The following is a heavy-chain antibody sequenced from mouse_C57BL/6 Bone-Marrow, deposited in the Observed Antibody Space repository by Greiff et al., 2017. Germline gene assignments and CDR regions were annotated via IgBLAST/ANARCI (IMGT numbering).Heavy chain of an antibody. J-gene: IGHJ1*03. CDR2: IRSKSSNYAT. V-gene: IGHV10-3*01. D-gene: IGHD2-4*01. Sequence: EVHLVESGGGLVQPKGSLKLSCAASGFTFNTYAMHWVRQAPGKGLEWVARIRSKSSNYATYYADSVKDRFTISRDDSQSMLYLQMNNLKTEDTAMYYCVRDQAYDYDERPYFDVWGTGTTVTVSS. CDR1: GFTFNTYA. CDR3: VRDQAYDYDERPYFDV.